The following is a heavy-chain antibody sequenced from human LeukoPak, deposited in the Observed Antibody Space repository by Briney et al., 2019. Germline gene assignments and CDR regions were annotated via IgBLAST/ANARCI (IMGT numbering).Heavy chain of an antibody. J-gene: IGHJ5*02. V-gene: IGHV4-31*03. CDR1: GGSISSGGYY. Sequence: SQTLSLTCTVSGGSISSGGYYWSWIRQHPGKGLEWIGYIYYSGSTYYNPSLKSRVTISVDTSKNRFSLKLSSVTAADTAVYYLARGGVVVPGAPWGGNWFDPWGQGTLVTVSS. D-gene: IGHD2-2*01. CDR2: IYYSGST. CDR3: ARGGVVVPGAPWGGNWFDP.